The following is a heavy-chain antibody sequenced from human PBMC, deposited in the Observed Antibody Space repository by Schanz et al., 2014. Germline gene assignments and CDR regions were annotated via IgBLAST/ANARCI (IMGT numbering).Heavy chain of an antibody. J-gene: IGHJ4*02. CDR3: ARENLNWEAFDI. D-gene: IGHD7-27*01. CDR1: GFTFSSYT. CDR2: ISSTSTYL. Sequence: EVQLVESGGGLVKPGDSLRLSCAASGFTFSSYTMKWVRQAPGKGLEWVSSISSTSTYLYYADSVKGRFTISRDSARNSLYLQMSSLRAEDTAVYYCARENLNWEAFDIWGQGTPVTVSS. V-gene: IGHV3-21*04.